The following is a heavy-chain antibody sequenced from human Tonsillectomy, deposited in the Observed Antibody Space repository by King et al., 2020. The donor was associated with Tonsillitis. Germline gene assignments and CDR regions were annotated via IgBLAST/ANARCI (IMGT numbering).Heavy chain of an antibody. CDR1: GFTFNTYA. D-gene: IGHD6-13*01. Sequence: VQLVESGGGLVQPGGSLRLSCAASGFTFNTYAMTWVRQAPGKGLEWVSAISGSGGSTYYADSVKGRFTISRDNSKKTMYLQMSSLRAEDTAVYYCANSIEAAVLYYFDYWGQGTLVTVSS. J-gene: IGHJ4*02. V-gene: IGHV3-23*04. CDR3: ANSIEAAVLYYFDY. CDR2: ISGSGGST.